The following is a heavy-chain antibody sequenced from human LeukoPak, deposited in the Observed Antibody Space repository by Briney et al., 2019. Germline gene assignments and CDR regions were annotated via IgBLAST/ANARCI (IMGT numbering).Heavy chain of an antibody. D-gene: IGHD3-10*01. CDR3: ARGPMVRGVNLGEWFDP. V-gene: IGHV1-2*06. CDR2: INPNSGGT. Sequence: ASVKVSCKASGYTFTGYYMHWVRQAPGQGLEWMGRINPNSGGTNYAQKFQGRVTMTRDTSISTAYMELSRLRSDDTAVYYCARGPMVRGVNLGEWFDPWGQGTLATVSS. J-gene: IGHJ5*02. CDR1: GYTFTGYY.